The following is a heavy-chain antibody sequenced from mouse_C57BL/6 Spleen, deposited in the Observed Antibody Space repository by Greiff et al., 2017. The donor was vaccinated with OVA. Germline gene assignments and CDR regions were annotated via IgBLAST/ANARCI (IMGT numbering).Heavy chain of an antibody. V-gene: IGHV1-55*01. Sequence: VQLQQSGAELVKPGASVKMSCKASGYTFTSYWITWVKQRPGQGLEWIGDIYPGSGSTNYNEKFKSKATLTVDTSSSTAYMQLSSLTSEDSAVYYCARSAYDYDGNYYAMDYWGQGTSVTVSS. D-gene: IGHD2-4*01. CDR3: ARSAYDYDGNYYAMDY. CDR1: GYTFTSYW. J-gene: IGHJ4*01. CDR2: IYPGSGST.